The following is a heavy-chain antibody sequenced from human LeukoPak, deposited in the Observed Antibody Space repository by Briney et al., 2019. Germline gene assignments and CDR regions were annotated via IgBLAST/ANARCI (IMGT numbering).Heavy chain of an antibody. V-gene: IGHV4-61*02. CDR2: IYTSGGT. CDR3: ASDRIEVDAFDI. J-gene: IGHJ3*02. Sequence: PSETLSLTCTVSGGSISSGSYFWSWIRQPAGKGLEWIGRIYTSGGTNYNPSLKSRVTISVDTSKNQFSLKLSPVTAADTAVYYCASDRIEVDAFDIWGQGTMVTVSS. D-gene: IGHD2-15*01. CDR1: GGSISSGSYF.